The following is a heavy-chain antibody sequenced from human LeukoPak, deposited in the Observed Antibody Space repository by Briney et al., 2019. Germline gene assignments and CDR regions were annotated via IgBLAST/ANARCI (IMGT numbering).Heavy chain of an antibody. J-gene: IGHJ4*02. CDR2: INQDGREK. CDR3: ARAYSDYDDYFDN. Sequence: GGSLRLSCAASGFTFSSYWMSWVRQAPGRGLEGVALINQDGREKYYVDSLKGRFTISRDNAKKSLYLQMNSLRAEDTAVYYCARAYSDYDDYFDNWGQGTLVSVSS. V-gene: IGHV3-7*01. CDR1: GFTFSSYW. D-gene: IGHD5-12*01.